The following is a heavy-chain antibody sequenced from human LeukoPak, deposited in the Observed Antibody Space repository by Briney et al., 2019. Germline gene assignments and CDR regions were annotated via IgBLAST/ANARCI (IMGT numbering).Heavy chain of an antibody. Sequence: TGGSLRLSCAASGFTFSSYGMHWVRQAPGKGLEWVAFIRYDGSNKYYADSVKGRFTISRDNSKNTLYLQMNSLRAEDTAVYYCGAYCGGDCYASDASDIWGQGTMVTVSS. CDR2: IRYDGSNK. CDR3: GAYCGGDCYASDASDI. CDR1: GFTFSSYG. J-gene: IGHJ3*02. V-gene: IGHV3-30*02. D-gene: IGHD2-21*01.